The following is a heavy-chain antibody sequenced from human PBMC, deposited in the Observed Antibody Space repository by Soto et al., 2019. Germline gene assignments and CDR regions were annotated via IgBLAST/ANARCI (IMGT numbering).Heavy chain of an antibody. CDR2: IYYSGST. CDR1: GGSISSYY. V-gene: IGHV4-59*01. CDR3: ARGNRDYIWGSYRYFDY. J-gene: IGHJ4*02. Sequence: QVQLQESGPGLVKPSETLSLTCTVSGGSISSYYWSWIRQPPGKGLEWIGYIYYSGSTNYNPSLKSRVTISVDTSKNQFSLKLSSVTAADTAVYYCARGNRDYIWGSYRYFDYWGQGTLVTVSS. D-gene: IGHD3-16*02.